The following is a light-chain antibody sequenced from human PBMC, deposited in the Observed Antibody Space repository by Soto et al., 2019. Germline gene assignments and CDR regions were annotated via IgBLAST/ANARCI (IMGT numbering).Light chain of an antibody. Sequence: QSVPTQPASLSGSPGQSITISCPGTSSEIGHYDYVSWYQQHPGKAPKLMIYHVTYGPSGVSKRYSGAKSGNSASLAISGLQADDEADYYCCSLTTSHTYVCGSGTKVTVL. J-gene: IGLJ1*01. CDR1: SSEIGHYDY. CDR2: HVT. V-gene: IGLV2-14*03. CDR3: CSLTTSHTYV.